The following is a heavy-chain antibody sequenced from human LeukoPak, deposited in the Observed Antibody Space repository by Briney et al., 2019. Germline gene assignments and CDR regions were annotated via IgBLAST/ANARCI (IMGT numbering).Heavy chain of an antibody. CDR3: ATDLGPYSSSWYRFDP. CDR2: VDPADGEA. CDR1: GYTFTDYY. V-gene: IGHV1-69-2*01. Sequence: ASVKVSCKASGYTFTDYYMHWVQQAPGKGLEWMGRVDPADGEAAYAEKFQGRVTITADPSRATAYMELASLRSEDTAMYYCATDLGPYSSSWYRFDPWGQGTLVTVSS. D-gene: IGHD6-13*01. J-gene: IGHJ5*02.